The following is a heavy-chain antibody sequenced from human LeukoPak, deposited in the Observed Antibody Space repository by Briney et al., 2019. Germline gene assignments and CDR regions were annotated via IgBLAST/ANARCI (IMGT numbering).Heavy chain of an antibody. CDR3: ARGGYCSSSICYSLNAFDI. CDR1: GFTFSDYE. J-gene: IGHJ3*02. V-gene: IGHV3-48*03. D-gene: IGHD2-2*01. CDR2: ISTSGPTI. Sequence: PGGSLRLSCAASGFTFSDYEMNWVRQAPGKGLEWVSYISTSGPTIYYADSVKGRFTISRDNAKNSLYLQMNSLRAEDTAVYYCARGGYCSSSICYSLNAFDIWGQGTMFTVFS.